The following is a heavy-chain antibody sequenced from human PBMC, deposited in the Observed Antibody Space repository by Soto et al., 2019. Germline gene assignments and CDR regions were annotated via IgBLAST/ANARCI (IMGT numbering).Heavy chain of an antibody. Sequence: PSETLSLTCTVSGGSISSSSYYWGWIRQPPGKGLEWIGSIYYSGSTYYNPSLKSRVTISVDTSKNQFSLKLSSVTAADTAVYYCARHISGWYPYYYYYMDVWGKGTTVTVSS. CDR1: GGSISSSSYY. D-gene: IGHD6-19*01. V-gene: IGHV4-39*01. CDR3: ARHISGWYPYYYYYMDV. J-gene: IGHJ6*03. CDR2: IYYSGST.